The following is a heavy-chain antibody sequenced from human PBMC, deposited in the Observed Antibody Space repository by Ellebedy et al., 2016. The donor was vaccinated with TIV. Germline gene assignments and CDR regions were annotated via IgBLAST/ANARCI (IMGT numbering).Heavy chain of an antibody. CDR3: ARQKRSDRVTLMSFDT. Sequence: MPSETLSLTCAVYGGSFSGYYWSWIRQPPGKGLEWIGEINHSGSTNYNPSLKSRVTISVDTSKTQFSLKLRSVTAADTAVYYCARQKRSDRVTLMSFDTWGRGTLVTVSS. CDR2: INHSGST. V-gene: IGHV4-34*01. CDR1: GGSFSGYY. J-gene: IGHJ4*02. D-gene: IGHD3-16*01.